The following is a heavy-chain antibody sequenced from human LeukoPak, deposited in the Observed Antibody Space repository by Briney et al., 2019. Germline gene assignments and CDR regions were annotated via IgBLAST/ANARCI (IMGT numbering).Heavy chain of an antibody. V-gene: IGHV4-30-4*08. CDR1: GGSISSGDYY. D-gene: IGHD2-15*01. J-gene: IGHJ3*02. CDR3: APRRPYCSGGSCPSYVFDI. Sequence: SQTLSLTCTVSGGSISSGDYYWSWIGQPPGKGLEWIGYIYYSGSTYYNPSLKSRVTISVDTSKNQFSLKLSSVTAADTAVYYCAPRRPYCSGGSCPSYVFDIWGQGTMVTVSS. CDR2: IYYSGST.